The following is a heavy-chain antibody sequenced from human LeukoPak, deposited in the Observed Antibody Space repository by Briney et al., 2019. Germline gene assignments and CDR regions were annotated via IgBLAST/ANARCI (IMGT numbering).Heavy chain of an antibody. CDR2: IIPNFGTA. CDR3: ARGSGSGEQWLGTSDY. CDR1: GGTFSSYA. V-gene: IGHV1-69*13. J-gene: IGHJ4*02. Sequence: GASVKVSCKASGGTFSSYAISWVRQAPGQGLEWMGGIIPNFGTANYAQKFQGRVTITADESTSTAYMELSSLRSEDTAVYYCARGSGSGEQWLGTSDYWGQGTLVAVSS. D-gene: IGHD6-19*01.